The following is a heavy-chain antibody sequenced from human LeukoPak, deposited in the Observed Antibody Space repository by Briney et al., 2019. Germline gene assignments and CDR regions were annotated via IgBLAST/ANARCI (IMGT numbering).Heavy chain of an antibody. CDR3: ARDFCGGDCYSRSTYMDV. CDR2: ISPNSGGA. CDR1: GYTFTGYY. D-gene: IGHD2-21*02. V-gene: IGHV1-2*06. Sequence: ASVKVSCKASGYTFTGYYMHWVRQAPGQGLEWMGRISPNSGGANYAQKFQGRVTMTRATSISTAYMELSRLRSDDTAVYYCARDFCGGDCYSRSTYMDVWGKGTTVTASS. J-gene: IGHJ6*04.